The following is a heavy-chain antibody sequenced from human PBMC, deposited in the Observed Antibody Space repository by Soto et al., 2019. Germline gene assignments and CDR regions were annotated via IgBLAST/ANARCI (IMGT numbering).Heavy chain of an antibody. V-gene: IGHV3-30*03. J-gene: IGHJ5*02. D-gene: IGHD5-18*01. CDR1: GFTFSSYG. CDR3: AAVGPVTAMVTSPNWFDP. Sequence: GGSLRLSCAASGFTFSSYGMHWVRQAPGKGLEWVAVISYDGSNKYYADSVKGRFTISRDNSKNTLYLQMNSLRAEDTAVYYCAAVGPVTAMVTSPNWFDPWGQGTLVTVSS. CDR2: ISYDGSNK.